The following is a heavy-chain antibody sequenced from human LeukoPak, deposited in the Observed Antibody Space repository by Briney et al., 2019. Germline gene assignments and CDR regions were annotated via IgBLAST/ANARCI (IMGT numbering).Heavy chain of an antibody. J-gene: IGHJ5*02. D-gene: IGHD6-13*01. CDR2: IYYSGST. V-gene: IGHV4-39*07. CDR1: GGSISSSSYY. Sequence: PSETLSLTCTVSGGSISSSSYYWGWIRQPPGKGLEWIGSIYYSGSTYYNPSLKSRVTISVDTSKNQFSLKLSSVTAADTAVYYCARQAAAGTAPWETWGQGTLVTVSS. CDR3: ARQAAAGTAPWET.